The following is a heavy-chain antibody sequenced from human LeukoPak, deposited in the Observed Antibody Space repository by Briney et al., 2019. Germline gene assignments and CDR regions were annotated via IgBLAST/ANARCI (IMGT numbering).Heavy chain of an antibody. D-gene: IGHD3-22*01. CDR3: ARDYYDSSGRHPPDY. Sequence: GGSLRLSCAASGFTFSGYSMNWVRQAPGKGLEWVSYISSSSSTIYYADSVKGRFTISRDNAKNSLYLQMNSLRDEDTAVYYCARDYYDSSGRHPPDYWGQGTLVTVSS. CDR2: ISSSSSTI. J-gene: IGHJ4*02. V-gene: IGHV3-48*02. CDR1: GFTFSGYS.